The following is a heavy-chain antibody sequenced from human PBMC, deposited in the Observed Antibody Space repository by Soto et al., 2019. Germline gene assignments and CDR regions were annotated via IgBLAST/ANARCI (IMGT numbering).Heavy chain of an antibody. CDR1: GVTFSSYA. J-gene: IGHJ5*02. D-gene: IGHD6-13*01. Sequence: SVKVSGKASGVTFSSYAISWVRQAPGQGLEWMGGIIPIFGTANYAQKFQGRVTITADESTSTAYMELSSLRSEDTAVYYCARELREAAAGWFDPWGQGTLVTVSS. CDR2: IIPIFGTA. V-gene: IGHV1-69*13. CDR3: ARELREAAAGWFDP.